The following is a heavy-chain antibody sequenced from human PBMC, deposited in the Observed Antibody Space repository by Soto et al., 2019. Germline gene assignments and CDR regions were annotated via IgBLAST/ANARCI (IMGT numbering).Heavy chain of an antibody. CDR1: GGTFSSYA. CDR3: ARGLNYGNFDY. J-gene: IGHJ4*02. Sequence: SVKVSCKASGGTFSSYAISWVRQAPGQGLEWMGGIIPIFGTANFAQKFQGRVTTTADESTSTAYMELSSLRSEDTAVYYCARGLNYGNFDYWGQGTLVTSPQ. CDR2: IIPIFGTA. D-gene: IGHD3-10*01. V-gene: IGHV1-69*13.